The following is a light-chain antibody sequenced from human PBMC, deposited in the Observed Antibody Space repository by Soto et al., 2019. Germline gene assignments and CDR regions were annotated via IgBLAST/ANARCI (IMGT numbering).Light chain of an antibody. CDR3: VSYARSDAYV. J-gene: IGLJ1*01. CDR1: SSDIGTYDY. V-gene: IGLV2-8*01. Sequence: QSALTQPPSASGSPGQSVTISCTGTSSDIGTYDYVSWHQQHPGKAPRLLIYEVNKRPSGVPDRFSGSKSGNTASLTVSGLLAEDEADYYCVSYARSDAYVFGTGTKLTVL. CDR2: EVN.